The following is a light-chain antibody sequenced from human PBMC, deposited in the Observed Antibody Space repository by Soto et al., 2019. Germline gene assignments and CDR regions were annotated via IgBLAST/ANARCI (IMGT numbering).Light chain of an antibody. J-gene: IGKJ1*01. V-gene: IGKV3-15*01. CDR1: QSVGSN. CDR2: GAS. Sequence: EIVMTQSPATLSVSPGERATLSCSASQSVGSNLAWYQQKPGQAPRLLMYGASTRATGIPARFSGTGSGAEFTLTISSLQSEDFAVYYCQQYNTRPPWTFGQGTKVEIK. CDR3: QQYNTRPPWT.